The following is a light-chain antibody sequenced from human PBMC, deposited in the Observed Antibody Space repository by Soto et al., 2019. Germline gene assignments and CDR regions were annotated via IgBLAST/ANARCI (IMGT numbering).Light chain of an antibody. CDR3: QQLTDWLPQWT. J-gene: IGKJ1*01. Sequence: EVVFTQSPDTLSLTPGERATLSCRASQSISSYLAWYQQKPGQAPRLLIYDASSRATGIPARFSGSGSGTDFTLTISSLEPEDFAVYYCQQLTDWLPQWTFCQGTKVDIK. CDR1: QSISSY. CDR2: DAS. V-gene: IGKV3-11*01.